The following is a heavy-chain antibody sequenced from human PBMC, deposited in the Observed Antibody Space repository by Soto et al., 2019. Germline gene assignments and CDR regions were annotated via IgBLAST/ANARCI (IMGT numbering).Heavy chain of an antibody. CDR3: TTERDDSSGYAPNY. Sequence: EVQLVESGGGLVQSGGSLRLSCAASGFTFNNAWMNWVRQAPGKRLEWVGRIKSRTDGGTTDYAAPVKDRFTISRDDSKNTLYLQMNSLKTENTAMYYCTTERDDSSGYAPNYWGQGTLVTVSS. D-gene: IGHD3-22*01. V-gene: IGHV3-15*07. J-gene: IGHJ4*02. CDR2: IKSRTDGGTT. CDR1: GFTFNNAW.